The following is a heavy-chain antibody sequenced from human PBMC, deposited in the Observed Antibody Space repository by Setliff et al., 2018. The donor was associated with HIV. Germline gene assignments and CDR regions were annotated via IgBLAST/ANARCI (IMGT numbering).Heavy chain of an antibody. Sequence: PGGSLRLSCAAPGSIVMNNFMSWVRQAPGKGLEWVSVIYGGGNAFYADSVKGRFTISRDNIRNKLYLQMNSLRDEDTAVYFCARVDSGTDGAFDIWGQGTMVTVSS. V-gene: IGHV3-53*01. D-gene: IGHD1-26*01. CDR2: IYGGGNA. CDR1: GSIVMNNF. CDR3: ARVDSGTDGAFDI. J-gene: IGHJ3*02.